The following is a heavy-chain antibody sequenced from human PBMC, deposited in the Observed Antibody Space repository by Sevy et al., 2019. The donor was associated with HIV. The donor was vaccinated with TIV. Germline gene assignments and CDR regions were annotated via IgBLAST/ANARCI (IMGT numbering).Heavy chain of an antibody. CDR3: ARITEWLFPLDY. CDR2: INPNSGGT. CDR1: GYTFTGYY. V-gene: IGHV1-2*02. D-gene: IGHD3-3*01. Sequence: ASVKVSCKASGYTFTGYYMHWVRQAPGQGLEWMGWINPNSGGTNYAQKFQGRVTMTRDTSISTAYMELSRLRSDDTAVYYCARITEWLFPLDYWGQGTLVTVSS. J-gene: IGHJ4*02.